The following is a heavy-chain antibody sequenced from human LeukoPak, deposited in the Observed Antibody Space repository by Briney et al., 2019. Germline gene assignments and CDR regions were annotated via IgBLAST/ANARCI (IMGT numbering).Heavy chain of an antibody. V-gene: IGHV1-46*03. D-gene: IGHD3-10*01. Sequence: ASVKVSCKASGYTFTSYYMHWVRQAPGQGLEWMGIINPSGGSTSYAQKFQGRVTMTRDTSTSTVYMELSRLRSEDTAVYYCAREPPGYAFDIWGQGTMVTVSS. CDR2: INPSGGST. CDR1: GYTFTSYY. CDR3: AREPPGYAFDI. J-gene: IGHJ3*02.